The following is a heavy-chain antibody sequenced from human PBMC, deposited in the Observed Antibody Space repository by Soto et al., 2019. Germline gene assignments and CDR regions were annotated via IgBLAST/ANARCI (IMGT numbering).Heavy chain of an antibody. Sequence: SVKVSCKASGGTFSSYAISWVRQAPGQGLEWMGGIIPIFGTANYAQKFQGRVTITADESTSTAYMELSSLRSEDTAVYYCARGYYYDSSGRNDAFDIWGQGTMVTVSS. CDR1: GGTFSSYA. J-gene: IGHJ3*02. CDR3: ARGYYYDSSGRNDAFDI. CDR2: IIPIFGTA. D-gene: IGHD3-22*01. V-gene: IGHV1-69*13.